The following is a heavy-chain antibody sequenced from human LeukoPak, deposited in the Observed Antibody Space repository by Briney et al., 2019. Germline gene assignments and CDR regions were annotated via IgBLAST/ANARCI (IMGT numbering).Heavy chain of an antibody. Sequence: AGGSLRLSCAASGFTFSGYWMSWVRQAPGKGLEWVANIKQDGSEKYYVDSVKGRFTISRDNAKNSLYLQMNSLRAEDTAVYYCARGGGYGDYYFDYWGQGTLVTVSS. J-gene: IGHJ4*02. CDR1: GFTFSGYW. D-gene: IGHD4-17*01. CDR3: ARGGGYGDYYFDY. CDR2: IKQDGSEK. V-gene: IGHV3-7*03.